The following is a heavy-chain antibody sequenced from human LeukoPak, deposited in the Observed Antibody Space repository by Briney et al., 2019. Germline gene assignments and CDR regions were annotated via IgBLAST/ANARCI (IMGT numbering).Heavy chain of an antibody. Sequence: SETLSLTCTVSGVSISGFYWNCIRQPPRKRLEWVGYSHTGGSISSNPPPKSRVAFSMDPSMNQVSRRLNSVTATDTAVYYCARRRGGCGEGEFDYWGQGIPVTVST. V-gene: IGHV4-4*08. CDR1: GVSISGFY. CDR2: SHTGGSI. CDR3: ARRRGGCGEGEFDY. D-gene: IGHD3-10*01. J-gene: IGHJ4*02.